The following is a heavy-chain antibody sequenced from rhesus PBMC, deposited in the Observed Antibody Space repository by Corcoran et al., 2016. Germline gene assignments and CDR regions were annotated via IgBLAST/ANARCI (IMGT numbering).Heavy chain of an antibody. D-gene: IGHD5-36*01. CDR1: GYSFTSYW. V-gene: IGHV5-20*02. CDR2: IDPSDSDT. J-gene: IGHJ4*01. Sequence: EVQLVQSGAEVNRPGESLKSPCKTSGYSFTSYWISWVRQMPGKGLEWMGAIDPSDSDTRYSPSFQGQVTISADKSISTAYLQWSSLKASDTATYYCALDGKRSYGFDYWGQGVLVTVSS. CDR3: ALDGKRSYGFDY.